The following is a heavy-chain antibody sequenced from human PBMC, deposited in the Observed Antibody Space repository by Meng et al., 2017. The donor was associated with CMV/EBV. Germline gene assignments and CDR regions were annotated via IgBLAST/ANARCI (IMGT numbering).Heavy chain of an antibody. CDR1: GGTFSSYA. D-gene: IGHD5-18*01. CDR2: IIPILGIA. Sequence: SVKVSCKASGGTFSSYAISWVRQAPGQGLEWMGGIIPILGIANYAQKFQGRVTITADKSTSTAYMELSSLRSEDTAVYYCATGYSPEWYYYGMDVWAKGPRSPSP. CDR3: ATGYSPEWYYYGMDV. V-gene: IGHV1-69*10. J-gene: IGHJ6*02.